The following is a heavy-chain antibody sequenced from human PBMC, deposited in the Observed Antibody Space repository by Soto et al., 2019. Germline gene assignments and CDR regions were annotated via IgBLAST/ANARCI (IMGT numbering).Heavy chain of an antibody. Sequence: QVQLVQSGAEVKQPGSSVKVSCKASGGTFSSYAISWVRQAPGQGLEWMVGIIPIFGTANYAQKFQGRVTITADESTSTAYMELSSLRSEDTAVYYCARDPRYSNYGNYGMDVWGQGTTVTVSS. V-gene: IGHV1-69*12. CDR3: ARDPRYSNYGNYGMDV. CDR2: IIPIFGTA. CDR1: GGTFSSYA. J-gene: IGHJ6*02. D-gene: IGHD4-4*01.